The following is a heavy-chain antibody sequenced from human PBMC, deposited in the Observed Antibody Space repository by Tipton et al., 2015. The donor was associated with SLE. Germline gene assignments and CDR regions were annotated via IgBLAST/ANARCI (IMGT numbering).Heavy chain of an antibody. D-gene: IGHD6-6*01. CDR1: GGSFSRGSYF. CDR3: ARTLAAQFDY. CDR2: IYYSGST. Sequence: TLSLTCTVFGGSFSRGSYFWTWIRQPAGKGLEWIGSIYYSGSTYYNPSLKSRVTISVDTSKNQFSLKLSSVTAADTAVYYCARTLAAQFDYWGQGTLVTVSS. V-gene: IGHV4-39*01. J-gene: IGHJ4*02.